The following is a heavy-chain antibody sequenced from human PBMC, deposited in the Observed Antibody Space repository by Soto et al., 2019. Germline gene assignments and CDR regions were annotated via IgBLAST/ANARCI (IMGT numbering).Heavy chain of an antibody. CDR3: ARTVTGDS. V-gene: IGHV1-8*01. CDR1: GYTFATYD. CDR2: IDPNNGNT. J-gene: IGHJ4*02. Sequence: GASVKVSCKASGYTFATYDINWVRQATGQGLEWIGYIDPNNGNTGYAQRFQGRITMTRDTSTSTAYMELRSLRSEDTAVYYCARTVTGDSWGQGTLVNVSS. D-gene: IGHD6-19*01.